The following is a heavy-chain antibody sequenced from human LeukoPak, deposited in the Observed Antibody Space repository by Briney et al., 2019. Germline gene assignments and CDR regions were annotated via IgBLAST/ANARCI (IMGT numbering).Heavy chain of an antibody. CDR3: ARDGYYDLWSGYCNRWFDP. J-gene: IGHJ5*02. Sequence: SETLSLTCAVYGGSFSGYYWSWIRQPPGKGLEWIGEINHSGSTNYNPSLKSRVTISVDTSKNQFSLKLSSVTAADTAVYYCARDGYYDLWSGYCNRWFDPWGQGTLVTVSS. CDR1: GGSFSGYY. D-gene: IGHD3-3*01. V-gene: IGHV4-34*01. CDR2: INHSGST.